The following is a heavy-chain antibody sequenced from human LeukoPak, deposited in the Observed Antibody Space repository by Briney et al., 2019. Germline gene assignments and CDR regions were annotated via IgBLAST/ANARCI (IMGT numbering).Heavy chain of an antibody. CDR1: GFTFTNAW. CDR2: IKRKTDGGTT. D-gene: IGHD2-21*01. J-gene: IGHJ4*02. V-gene: IGHV3-15*01. Sequence: GGSLRLSCAASGFTFTNAWMNWVRQAPGKGLEWVGRIKRKTDGGTTDYAAPVKGRFTISRDDSENTLYLQMNSLKTEDTAVYYCITPLPYSAQGGQGTLVTVSS. CDR3: ITPLPYSAQ.